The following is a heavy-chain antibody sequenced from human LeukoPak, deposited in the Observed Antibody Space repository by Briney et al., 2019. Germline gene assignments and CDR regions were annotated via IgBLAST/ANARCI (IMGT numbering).Heavy chain of an antibody. CDR3: ARGGGTFDY. V-gene: IGHV3-7*01. CDR1: GFTFSRYW. J-gene: IGHJ4*02. Sequence: GGSLRLSCAASGFTFSRYWMTWVRQAPGKGLEWVANIKEDGSETHYVDSVKGRFTVSRDNAKNSLYLQMNSLTAEDTAVYYCARGGGTFDYWGQGTLVTVSS. D-gene: IGHD3-16*01. CDR2: IKEDGSET.